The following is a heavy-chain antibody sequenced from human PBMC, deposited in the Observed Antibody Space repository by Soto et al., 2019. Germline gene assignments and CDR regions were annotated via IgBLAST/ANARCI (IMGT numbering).Heavy chain of an antibody. CDR3: AASSSVAAAGYFKF. V-gene: IGHV1-69*01. J-gene: IGHJ4*02. D-gene: IGHD6-13*01. CDR2: ISPLFSTT. CDR1: GDLFNNYA. Sequence: XVQLVQSGAEVKEPGSSVKVSCKATGDLFNNYAFNWVRQAPXXGXXWMGRISPLFSTTNYAQKFQGRVKIGAYELTTNVYLEVSNFEAEYTPMYYCAASSSVAAAGYFKFWCQETLVTVS.